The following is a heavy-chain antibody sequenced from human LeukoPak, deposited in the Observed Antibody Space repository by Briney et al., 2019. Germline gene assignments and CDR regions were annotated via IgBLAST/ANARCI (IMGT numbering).Heavy chain of an antibody. J-gene: IGHJ5*02. V-gene: IGHV4-59*11. CDR1: DDSISCHF. CDR2: IHSSRGT. Sequence: SETLSLTCGVSDDSISCHFWTWIRQPPGKALEWVGYIHSSRGTKYNPSLESRVSLSLDASKNQFSLRLNSVTAANTAVYYCARLHCSSSSCLFPVFGYTNWFDPWGQGTLVTVSS. D-gene: IGHD2-2*01. CDR3: ARLHCSSSSCLFPVFGYTNWFDP.